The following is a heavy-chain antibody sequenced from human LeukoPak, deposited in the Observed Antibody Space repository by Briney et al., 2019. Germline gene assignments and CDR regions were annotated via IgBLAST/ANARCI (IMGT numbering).Heavy chain of an antibody. J-gene: IGHJ4*02. CDR1: GFTFDDYA. D-gene: IGHD6-19*01. CDR2: ISWNSGSI. V-gene: IGHV3-9*01. CDR3: ARLTGYSSGWYGSRFDY. Sequence: GRSLRLSCAASGFTFDDYAMHWVRQAPGKGLEWVSGISWNSGSIGYADSVKGRFTISRDNAKNSLYLQMNSLRAEDTAVYYCARLTGYSSGWYGSRFDYWGQGTLVTVSA.